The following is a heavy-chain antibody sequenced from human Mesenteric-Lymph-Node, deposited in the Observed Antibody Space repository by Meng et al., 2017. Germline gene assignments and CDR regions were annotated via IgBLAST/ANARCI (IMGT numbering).Heavy chain of an antibody. D-gene: IGHD2-21*01. CDR1: GYTFNAYY. J-gene: IGHJ4*02. CDR2: INPNSGGT. V-gene: IGHV1-2*06. Sequence: QVQRVQSGADVKKPGASVKFSCKASGYTFNAYYIHWVRQAPGQGLEWMGRINPNSGGTNFAQKFQGRVIMTRDTSISTAYMELSSLGFDDTAVYYCAKALGWGSSPDYWGQGILVTVSS. CDR3: AKALGWGSSPDY.